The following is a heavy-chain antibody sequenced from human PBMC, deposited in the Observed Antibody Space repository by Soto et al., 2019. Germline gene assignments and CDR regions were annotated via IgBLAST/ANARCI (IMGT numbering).Heavy chain of an antibody. D-gene: IGHD3-10*01. Sequence: LRLFCVASGLTFGSRAMSWVRQAPGEGLQWVSTITDTGGDAKYADSVRGRFVISRDNSKKTLYLQMTSLTAEDSAMYFCARGSTDSYPGSRIFDFWGRGTLVTVSS. CDR3: ARGSTDSYPGSRIFDF. V-gene: IGHV3-23*01. J-gene: IGHJ4*02. CDR2: ITDTGGDA. CDR1: GLTFGSRA.